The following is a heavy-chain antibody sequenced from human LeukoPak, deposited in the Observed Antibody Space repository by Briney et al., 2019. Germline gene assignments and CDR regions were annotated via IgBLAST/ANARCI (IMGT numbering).Heavy chain of an antibody. D-gene: IGHD3-22*01. CDR3: ARGSGYYDSSGYYYCYGMDV. J-gene: IGHJ6*02. CDR1: GFTVSSNY. V-gene: IGHV3-53*01. CDR2: IYSGGST. Sequence: GGSLRLSCAASGFTVSSNYMSWVRQAPGKGLEWVSVIYSGGSTYYADSVKGRFTISRDNSKNTLYLQMNSLRAEDTAVYYCARGSGYYDSSGYYYCYGMDVWGQGTTVTVSS.